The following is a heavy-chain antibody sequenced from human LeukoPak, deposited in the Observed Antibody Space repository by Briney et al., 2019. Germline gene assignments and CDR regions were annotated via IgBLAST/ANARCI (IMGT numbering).Heavy chain of an antibody. Sequence: ASVKVSCKASGGTFSSYAISWVRQAPGQGLEWMGWISTYNGNTNYAQKVHGRVTMTTDTSKSTVYMELRSLRADDTAVYYCARDRLYSGSIAFWGQGTTVIVSS. CDR2: ISTYNGNT. CDR3: ARDRLYSGSIAF. V-gene: IGHV1-18*01. D-gene: IGHD1-26*01. J-gene: IGHJ3*01. CDR1: GGTFSSYA.